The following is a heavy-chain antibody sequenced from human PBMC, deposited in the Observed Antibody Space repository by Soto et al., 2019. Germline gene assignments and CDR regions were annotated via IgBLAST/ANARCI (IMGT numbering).Heavy chain of an antibody. Sequence: TLSLTCTVSGGSISSSSYYWGWIRQPPGKGLEWIGSIYYSGSTYYNPSLKSRVTISVDTSKNQFSLKLSSVTAADTAVYYCARGPWGIAARWFDYWGQGTLVTVSS. CDR2: IYYSGST. D-gene: IGHD6-6*01. J-gene: IGHJ4*02. CDR1: GGSISSSSYY. CDR3: ARGPWGIAARWFDY. V-gene: IGHV4-39*07.